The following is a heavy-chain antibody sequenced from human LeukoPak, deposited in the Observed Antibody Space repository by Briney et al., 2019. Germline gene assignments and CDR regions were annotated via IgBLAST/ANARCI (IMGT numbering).Heavy chain of an antibody. CDR2: IYPSGST. D-gene: IGHD5-24*01. V-gene: IGHV4-61*02. CDR3: ARASGRYGYMIDY. Sequence: SQTLSLTCTVSGGSISSGSYYWSWIRQPAGKGLEWIGRIYPSGSTNYNPSLRSRVTISIDTSKNQFSLKLSSVAAADTAVYCCARASGRYGYMIDYWGQGTLVTVSS. J-gene: IGHJ4*02. CDR1: GGSISSGSYY.